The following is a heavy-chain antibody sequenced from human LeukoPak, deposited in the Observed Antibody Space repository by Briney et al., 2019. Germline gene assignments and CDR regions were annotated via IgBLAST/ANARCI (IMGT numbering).Heavy chain of an antibody. V-gene: IGHV3-23*01. CDR1: GLTLRNCA. CDR3: AKGHNSYTRPAPD. D-gene: IGHD3-16*02. Sequence: GGSLRLSCAASGLTLRNCAVNWVRQAPGKGLEWVSSISGSGSHTYYADSVKGRFTISRDNSKDTVSLQLNSLSGEDTAILFCAKGHNSYTRPAPDGGEGTLLILPS. J-gene: IGHJ4*02. CDR2: ISGSGSHT.